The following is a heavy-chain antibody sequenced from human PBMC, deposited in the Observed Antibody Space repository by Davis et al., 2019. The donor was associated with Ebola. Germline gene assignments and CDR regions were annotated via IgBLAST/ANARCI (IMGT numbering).Heavy chain of an antibody. V-gene: IGHV1-2*02. D-gene: IGHD6-6*01. Sequence: ASVQVSCKASGYTFTGYYMHWVRQAPGQGLEWMGWINPNSGGTNYAQKFQGRVTMTRATSISTAYMELSRLRSDDTAVYYCARGGDSSSSNDYWGQGTLVTVSS. CDR2: INPNSGGT. CDR3: ARGGDSSSSNDY. CDR1: GYTFTGYY. J-gene: IGHJ4*02.